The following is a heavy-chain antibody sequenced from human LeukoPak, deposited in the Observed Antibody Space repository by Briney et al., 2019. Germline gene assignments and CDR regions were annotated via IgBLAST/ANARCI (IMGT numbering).Heavy chain of an antibody. CDR2: IIPILGIA. J-gene: IGHJ4*02. V-gene: IGHV1-69*02. CDR3: ASVAKYCSSTSCYLLDLGY. Sequence: SVKVSCKASGGTFSSYTISWVRQAPGQGLEWMGRIIPILGIANYAQKFQGRVTITADKSTSTAYMELSSLRSEDTAVYYCASVAKYCSSTSCYLLDLGYWGQGTLVTASS. D-gene: IGHD2-2*01. CDR1: GGTFSSYT.